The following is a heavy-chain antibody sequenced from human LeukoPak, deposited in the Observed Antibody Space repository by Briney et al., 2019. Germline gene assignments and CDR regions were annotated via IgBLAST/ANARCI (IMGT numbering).Heavy chain of an antibody. J-gene: IGHJ4*02. V-gene: IGHV6-1*01. CDR1: GDSVSSNSAA. CDR3: ARVFDIAAAGGHYFDY. Sequence: SQTLSLTCAISGDSVSSNSAAWNWIRQSPSRGLEWLGRTYYRSKWYNDYAVSVKSRITINPDTSKNQSSLQLNSVTPEDTAVYYCARVFDIAAAGGHYFDYWGQGTLVTVSS. CDR2: TYYRSKWYN. D-gene: IGHD6-13*01.